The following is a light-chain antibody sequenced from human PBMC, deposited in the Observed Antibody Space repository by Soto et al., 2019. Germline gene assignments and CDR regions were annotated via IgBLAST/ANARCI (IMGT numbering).Light chain of an antibody. J-gene: IGLJ3*02. Sequence: QSALTQPASMSGSPGQSITISCTGTSSDVGLYNLVSWYQHLPGKAPKLIIYDGNERPSGISDRFSGSKSGNPASLTISGLRDEDEDDYYCCSYVGSSILMFGGGTKLTVL. V-gene: IGLV2-23*01. CDR3: CSYVGSSILM. CDR1: SSDVGLYNL. CDR2: DGN.